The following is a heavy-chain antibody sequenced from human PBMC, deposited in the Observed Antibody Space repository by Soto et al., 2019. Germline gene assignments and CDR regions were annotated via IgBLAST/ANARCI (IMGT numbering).Heavy chain of an antibody. Sequence: GASVKVSCKASGGTFSSYAISWVRQAPGQGLEWMGEIIPIFGTANYAQKFQGRVTITADESTSTAYMELSSLRSEDTAMYYCARHRANYYGSGSYYTSYYYYYGMDVWGQGTTVTVSS. CDR1: GGTFSSYA. CDR3: ARHRANYYGSGSYYTSYYYYYGMDV. V-gene: IGHV1-69*13. D-gene: IGHD3-10*01. CDR2: IIPIFGTA. J-gene: IGHJ6*02.